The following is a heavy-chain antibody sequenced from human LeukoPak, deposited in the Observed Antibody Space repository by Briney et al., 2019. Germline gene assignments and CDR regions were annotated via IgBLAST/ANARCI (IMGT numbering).Heavy chain of an antibody. CDR1: GDSVSSNSAA. Sequence: SQTLSLTCAISGDSVSSNSAAWNWIRQSPSRGLEWLGSTYYRSKWYNDYAVSVKSRITINPDTSKNQFSLQLNSVTPEDTAVYYCARERQRGSSSWYSGWFDPWGQGTLVTVSS. D-gene: IGHD6-13*01. CDR2: TYYRSKWYN. CDR3: ARERQRGSSSWYSGWFDP. V-gene: IGHV6-1*01. J-gene: IGHJ5*02.